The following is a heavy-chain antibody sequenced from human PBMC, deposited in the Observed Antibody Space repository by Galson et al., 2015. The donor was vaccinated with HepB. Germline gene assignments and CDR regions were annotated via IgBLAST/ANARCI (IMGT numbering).Heavy chain of an antibody. J-gene: IGHJ4*02. Sequence: SLRLSCAASGFTFSSYSMNWVRQAPGKGLEWVSSISSSSSYIYYADSVKGRFTISRDNAKNSLYLQMNSLRAEDTAVYYCAREGIVVAGGTFDYWGQGTLVTVSS. D-gene: IGHD6-19*01. CDR3: AREGIVVAGGTFDY. CDR1: GFTFSSYS. CDR2: ISSSSSYI. V-gene: IGHV3-21*01.